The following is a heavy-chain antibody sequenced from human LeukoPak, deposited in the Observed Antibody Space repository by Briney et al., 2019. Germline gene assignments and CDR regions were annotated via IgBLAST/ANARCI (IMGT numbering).Heavy chain of an antibody. Sequence: SQTLSLTCAISGDSVSGNSVTWNWIRQSPSRGLEWLGRTYYMSEWYTTYAASVKSRITINPDTFKNQFSLQLKSVTPEDTAVYFCAREQSWTTGFDIWGQGTMVTVSS. CDR3: AREQSWTTGFDI. J-gene: IGHJ3*02. V-gene: IGHV6-1*01. CDR2: TYYMSEWYT. CDR1: GDSVSGNSVT. D-gene: IGHD2-8*02.